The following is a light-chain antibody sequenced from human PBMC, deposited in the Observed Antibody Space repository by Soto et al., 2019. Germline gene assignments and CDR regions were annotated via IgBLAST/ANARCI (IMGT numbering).Light chain of an antibody. Sequence: EIVLTQSPGTLSLSPGERATLSCRASQSVSSGYLAWYQQKRVQAPRLLIYGASSRASGIPDRFSGSGSGTDFTLTISRLEPEDFAVYYCQQYGSSPGYTFGQGTKLEIK. CDR1: QSVSSGY. V-gene: IGKV3-20*01. CDR3: QQYGSSPGYT. J-gene: IGKJ2*01. CDR2: GAS.